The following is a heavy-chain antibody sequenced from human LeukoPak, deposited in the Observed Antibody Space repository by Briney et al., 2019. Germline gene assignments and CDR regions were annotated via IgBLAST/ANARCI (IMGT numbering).Heavy chain of an antibody. CDR2: INHSGST. D-gene: IGHD3-3*01. Sequence: SETLSLTCAVYGGSFSGYYWSWIRQPPGKGLEWIGEINHSGSTNYNPSLKSRVTISVDTSKNQFSLKLSSVTAADTAVYYCARGKPTIFGVVIIRGPFDYWGQGTLVTVSS. CDR3: ARGKPTIFGVVIIRGPFDY. J-gene: IGHJ4*02. CDR1: GGSFSGYY. V-gene: IGHV4-34*01.